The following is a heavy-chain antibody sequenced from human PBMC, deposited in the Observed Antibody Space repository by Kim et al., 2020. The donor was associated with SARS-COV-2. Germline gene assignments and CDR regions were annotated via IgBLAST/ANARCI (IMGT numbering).Heavy chain of an antibody. CDR1: GFTFSSYA. Sequence: GGSLRLSCAASGFTFSSYAMSWVRQAPGKGLEWVSAISGSGGSTYYADSVKGRFTISRDNSKNTLYLQMNSLRAEDTAVYYCAKDVTIFGVVTTFDYYYMDVWGKGTTVTVSS. V-gene: IGHV3-23*01. CDR2: ISGSGGST. D-gene: IGHD3-3*01. J-gene: IGHJ6*03. CDR3: AKDVTIFGVVTTFDYYYMDV.